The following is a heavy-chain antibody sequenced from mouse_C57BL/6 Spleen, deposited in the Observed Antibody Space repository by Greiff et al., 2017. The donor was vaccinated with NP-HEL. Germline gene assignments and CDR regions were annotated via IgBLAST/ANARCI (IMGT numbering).Heavy chain of an antibody. V-gene: IGHV6-3*01. CDR3: GDYGSSYGY. J-gene: IGHJ2*01. D-gene: IGHD1-1*01. Sequence: EVKLEESGGGLVQPGGSMKLSCVASGFTFSNYWMNWVRQSPEKGLEWVAQIRLKSDNYATHYAESVKGRFTISRDDSKSSVYLQMNNLRAEDTGIYYCGDYGSSYGYWGQGTTLTVSS. CDR2: IRLKSDNYAT. CDR1: GFTFSNYW.